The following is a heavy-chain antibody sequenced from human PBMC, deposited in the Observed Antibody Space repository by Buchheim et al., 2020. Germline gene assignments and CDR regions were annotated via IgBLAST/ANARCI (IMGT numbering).Heavy chain of an antibody. CDR1: GGSISSYY. D-gene: IGHD2-8*01. Sequence: QVQLQESGPGLVKPSETLSLTCTVSGGSISSYYWSWIRQPPGKGLEWIGYIYYSGSTNYNPSLKSRVTISVDTSKNKFSLKLSSVTAADTAVYYCAREEGYCTNGVCIYGMDVWGQGTT. CDR2: IYYSGST. J-gene: IGHJ6*02. CDR3: AREEGYCTNGVCIYGMDV. V-gene: IGHV4-59*01.